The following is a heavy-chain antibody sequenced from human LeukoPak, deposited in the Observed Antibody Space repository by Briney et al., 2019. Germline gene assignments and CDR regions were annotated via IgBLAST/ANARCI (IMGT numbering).Heavy chain of an antibody. Sequence: SQTLSLTCAISGDRVSSNSVTWNWIRQSPSRGPEWLGSTYYRSKWYNDYAVSVKSRITINPDTSKNQFSLQLNSVTPEDTAVYYCARTNNYGSPAPYMDVWGKGTTVTISS. CDR3: ARTNNYGSPAPYMDV. J-gene: IGHJ6*03. CDR2: TYYRSKWYN. CDR1: GDRVSSNSVT. D-gene: IGHD3-10*01. V-gene: IGHV6-1*01.